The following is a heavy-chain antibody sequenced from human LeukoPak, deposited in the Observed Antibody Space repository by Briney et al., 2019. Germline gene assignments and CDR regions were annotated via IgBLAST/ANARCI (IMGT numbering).Heavy chain of an antibody. CDR1: GGSISSYY. V-gene: IGHV4-59*01. CDR3: ARTIDIVVVVAGAFDI. D-gene: IGHD2-15*01. J-gene: IGHJ3*02. Sequence: PSETLSLTCTVSGGSISSYYWSWIRQPPGKGLEWIGYIYYSGSTNYNPSLKSRVTISVDTSKNQFSLKLSSVTAADTAVYYCARTIDIVVVVAGAFDIWGQGTMVTVSS. CDR2: IYYSGST.